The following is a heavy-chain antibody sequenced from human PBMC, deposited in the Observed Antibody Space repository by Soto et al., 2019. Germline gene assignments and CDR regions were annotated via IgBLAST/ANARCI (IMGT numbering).Heavy chain of an antibody. CDR2: IWHDATYK. J-gene: IGHJ4*02. CDR3: ERDFNPGVYYVES. D-gene: IGHD3-10*01. Sequence: QVHLVESGGGGVQPGESLRLSCTASGFTFSRNGMHWVRQAPGKGLEWVAVIWHDATYKYYGDSVNGRFTISRDNSKNSLYLQMYSLRVEYTAVYYCERDFNPGVYYVESWGQGSQVPVSS. V-gene: IGHV3-33*01. CDR1: GFTFSRNG.